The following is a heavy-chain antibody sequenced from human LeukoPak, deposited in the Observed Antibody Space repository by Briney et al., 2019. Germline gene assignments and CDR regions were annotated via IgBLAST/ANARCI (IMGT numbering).Heavy chain of an antibody. J-gene: IGHJ6*03. D-gene: IGHD1-1*01. CDR1: GFTFSSYE. CDR2: ISSSSSYI. CDR3: ARVGTRWGEAYYYYYMDV. V-gene: IGHV3-21*01. Sequence: PGGSLRLSCAASGFTFSSYEMNWVRQAPGKGPEWVSSISSSSSYIYYADSVKGRFTISRDNAKNSLYLQMNSLRAEDTAVYYCARVGTRWGEAYYYYYMDVWGKGTTVTVSS.